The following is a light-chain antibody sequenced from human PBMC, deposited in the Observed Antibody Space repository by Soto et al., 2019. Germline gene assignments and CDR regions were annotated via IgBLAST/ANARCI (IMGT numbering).Light chain of an antibody. CDR2: EVN. Sequence: QSALTQPPSASGSPGQSVTISCTGTSSDVGGYNYVSWYQQHPGKAPKLMIYEVNQRPSGVPDRFSGSKSGNTASLTVSGLQAEDEADYYCSSYAGSNNFVVFGGGTQLTVL. J-gene: IGLJ2*01. CDR3: SSYAGSNNFVV. CDR1: SSDVGGYNY. V-gene: IGLV2-8*01.